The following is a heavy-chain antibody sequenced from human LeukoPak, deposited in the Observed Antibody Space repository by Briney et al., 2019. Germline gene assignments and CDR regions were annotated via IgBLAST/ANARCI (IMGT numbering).Heavy chain of an antibody. V-gene: IGHV4-31*03. J-gene: IGHJ6*02. CDR3: ARDWFYGSSVGRYYYYGMDV. Sequence: PSETLSLTCTVSGGSISSGGYYWSWIRQHPGKGLEWIGYIYYSGSTYYDPSLKSRVTISVDTSKNQFSLKLSSVTAADTAVYYCARDWFYGSSVGRYYYYGMDVWGQGTTVTVSS. D-gene: IGHD6-6*01. CDR2: IYYSGST. CDR1: GGSISSGGYY.